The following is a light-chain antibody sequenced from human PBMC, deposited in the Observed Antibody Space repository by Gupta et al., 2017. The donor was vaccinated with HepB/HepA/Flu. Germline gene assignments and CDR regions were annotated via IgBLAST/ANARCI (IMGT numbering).Light chain of an antibody. J-gene: IGLJ3*02. CDR3: QSADSSGTLWV. V-gene: IGLV3-25*03. Sequence: SSALSRPPSVSVSSGQTARISCSGDALPKQYEYWYQQKPGQAPVLLISKDTERPSGIPERFSASTSVTTVTLTISGVQAEDEADYYCQSADSSGTLWVFGGGTKLTVL. CDR2: KDT. CDR1: ALPKQY.